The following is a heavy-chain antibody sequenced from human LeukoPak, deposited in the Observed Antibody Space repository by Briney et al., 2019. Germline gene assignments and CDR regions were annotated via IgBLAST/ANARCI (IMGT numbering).Heavy chain of an antibody. CDR1: GYTFTSYA. D-gene: IGHD3-22*01. V-gene: IGHV7-4-1*02. J-gene: IGHJ4*02. CDR2: INTNTGNP. CDR3: ARAGHPPYYYDSSGYQLDY. Sequence: ASVKVSCTASGYTFTSYAMNWVRQAPGQGLEWMGWINTNTGNPTYAQGFTGRFVFSLDTSVSTAYLQISSLKAEDTAVYYCARAGHPPYYYDSSGYQLDYWGQGTLVTVSS.